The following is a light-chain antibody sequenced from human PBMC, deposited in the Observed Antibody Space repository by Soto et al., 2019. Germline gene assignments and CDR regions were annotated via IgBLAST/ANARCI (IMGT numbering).Light chain of an antibody. V-gene: IGKV3-20*01. CDR1: QSVSNNY. J-gene: IGKJ2*01. CDR2: GST. CDR3: QQYGSSPPYT. Sequence: EVVLTQSPGTLSLSPGERATLSCRASQSVSNNYLAGYQQKRGQSPKLPIFGSTDRATGIPDRFSGSGSGTDFTITISRLEPEDFAVYYCQQYGSSPPYTFGQGTKLEVK.